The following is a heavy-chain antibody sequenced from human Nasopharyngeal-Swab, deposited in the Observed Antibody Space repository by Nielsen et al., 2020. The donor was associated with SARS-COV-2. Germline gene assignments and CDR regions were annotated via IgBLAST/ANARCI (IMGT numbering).Heavy chain of an antibody. J-gene: IGHJ5*02. CDR1: GGSFSGYY. D-gene: IGHD2-2*01. CDR2: ISGSGGST. CDR3: AKYAPATNWFDP. Sequence: GGSLRLSCAVYGGSFSGYYWNWIRQAPGKGLEWVSAISGSGGSTYYADSVKGRFTISRDNSKNTLYLQMNSLRAEDTAVYYCAKYAPATNWFDPWGQGTLVTVSS. V-gene: IGHV3-23*01.